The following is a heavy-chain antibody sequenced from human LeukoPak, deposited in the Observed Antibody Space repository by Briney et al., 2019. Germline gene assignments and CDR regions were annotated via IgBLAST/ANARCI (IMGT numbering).Heavy chain of an antibody. J-gene: IGHJ4*02. CDR1: TSR. CDR3: ARAKTQQLASLNY. CDR2: INPNSGGT. V-gene: IGHV1-2*02. Sequence: ASVKVSCKATSRISYVRQAPGQGLEWMGYINPNSGGTNYAQKFQGRVTMTRVTSMRTAYMELNRLRSDDTAVYYCARAKTQQLASLNYWGQGTLVTVSS. D-gene: IGHD6-13*01.